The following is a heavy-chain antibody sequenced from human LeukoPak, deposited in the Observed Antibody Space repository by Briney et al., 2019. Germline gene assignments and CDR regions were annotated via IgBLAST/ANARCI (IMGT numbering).Heavy chain of an antibody. CDR2: IYYTGST. CDR3: ARFSGGSWFDY. V-gene: IGHV4-59*01. J-gene: IGHJ4*02. CDR1: GGSINSYY. Sequence: SETLSLTCTVSGGSINSYYWSWIRQPPGKGLEWIGYIYYTGSTNYNPSLRSRVTMSVDTSKNQFSLKLSSVTAADTAVYYCARFSGGSWFDYWGQGTLVTVSS. D-gene: IGHD6-13*01.